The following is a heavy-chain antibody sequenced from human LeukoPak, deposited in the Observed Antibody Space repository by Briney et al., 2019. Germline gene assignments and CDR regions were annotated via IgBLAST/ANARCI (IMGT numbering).Heavy chain of an antibody. Sequence: TAGSLRLSCAASGFTFSDYYMSWIRQAPGKGLEWVSYISSSSSYTNYADSVKGRFTISRDNAKNSLYLQMNSLRAEDTAVYYCARDPPRAYYYDSSGYSADAFDIWGQGTMVTVSS. V-gene: IGHV3-11*05. CDR3: ARDPPRAYYYDSSGYSADAFDI. D-gene: IGHD3-22*01. CDR1: GFTFSDYY. J-gene: IGHJ3*02. CDR2: ISSSSSYT.